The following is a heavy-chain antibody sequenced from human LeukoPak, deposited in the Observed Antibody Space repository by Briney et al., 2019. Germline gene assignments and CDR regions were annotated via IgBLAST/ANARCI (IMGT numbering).Heavy chain of an antibody. V-gene: IGHV3-23*01. D-gene: IGHD3-10*01. CDR2: ISGSGHNT. J-gene: IGHJ4*02. CDR1: GFTFSSYA. CDR3: AKWREGTMVYFDY. Sequence: PGESPRLSCAASGFTFSSYAMTWVRQAPGKGLEWVSAISGSGHNTYYADSVKGRFTISRDNSKNTVYLQMNSLRAEDTALYYCAKWREGTMVYFDYWGQGTLVTVSS.